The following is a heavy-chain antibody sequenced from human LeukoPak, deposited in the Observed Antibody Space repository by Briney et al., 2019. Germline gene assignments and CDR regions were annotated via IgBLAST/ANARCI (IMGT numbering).Heavy chain of an antibody. CDR1: EGTFSSYA. D-gene: IGHD3-22*01. J-gene: IGHJ5*02. CDR2: IIPIFGTA. Sequence: ASGKVSCKASEGTFSSYAISWVRQAPGQGLEWMGGIIPIFGTANYAQKFQGRVTITADESTSTAYMELSSLRSEDTAVYYCARGYDSGLAHWFDPWGQGTLVTVSS. V-gene: IGHV1-69*13. CDR3: ARGYDSGLAHWFDP.